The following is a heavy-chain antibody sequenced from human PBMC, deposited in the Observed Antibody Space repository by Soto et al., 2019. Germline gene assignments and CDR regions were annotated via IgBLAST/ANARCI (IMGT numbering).Heavy chain of an antibody. CDR3: AKWFGIGELSHPWFDP. CDR1: GFTFSSYA. V-gene: IGHV3-23*01. J-gene: IGHJ5*02. CDR2: ISGSGGST. Sequence: GGSLRLSCAASGFTFSSYAMSWVRQAPGKGLEWVSAISGSGGSTYFADSVKGRFTISRDNSKNTLYLQMNSLRAEDTAVYYCAKWFGIGELSHPWFDPWGQGTLVTVSS. D-gene: IGHD3-10*01.